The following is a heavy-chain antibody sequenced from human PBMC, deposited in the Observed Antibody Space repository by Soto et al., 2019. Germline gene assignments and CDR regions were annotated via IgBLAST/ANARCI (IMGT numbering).Heavy chain of an antibody. J-gene: IGHJ4*02. Sequence: SETLSLTCAVYGGSFSGYYWSWIRQPPGKGLEWIGEINHSGSTNHNPSLKSRVTISVDTSKNQFSLKLSSVTAADTAVYYCATRGYSGYDHDYWGQGTLVTVSS. CDR2: INHSGST. CDR3: ATRGYSGYDHDY. D-gene: IGHD5-12*01. CDR1: GGSFSGYY. V-gene: IGHV4-34*01.